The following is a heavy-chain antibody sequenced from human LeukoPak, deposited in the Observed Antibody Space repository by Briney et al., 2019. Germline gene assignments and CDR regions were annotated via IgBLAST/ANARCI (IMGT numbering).Heavy chain of an antibody. CDR2: IYTSGST. V-gene: IGHV4-4*07. D-gene: IGHD4-17*01. J-gene: IGHJ5*02. CDR3: ARVAGDYGWFDP. Sequence: SETLSLTCTVSGGSISSYYWSWIRQPAGKGLEWIGRIYTSGSTNYNPSLKSRVTMSVDTSKNQFSLKPSSVTAADTAVHYCARVAGDYGWFDPWGQGTLVTVSS. CDR1: GGSISSYY.